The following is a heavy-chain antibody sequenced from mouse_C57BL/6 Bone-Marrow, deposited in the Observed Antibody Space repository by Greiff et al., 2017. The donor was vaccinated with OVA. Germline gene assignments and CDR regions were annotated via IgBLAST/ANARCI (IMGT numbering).Heavy chain of an antibody. D-gene: IGHD2-3*01. CDR1: GFTFSSYG. Sequence: EVQRVESGGDLVKPGGSLKLSCAASGFTFSSYGMSWVRQTPDKRLEWVATISSGGSYTYYPDSVKGRFTISRDNAKNTLYLQMSSLKSEDTAMYYCARHDFYDGSLDYWGQGTTLTVSS. J-gene: IGHJ2*01. CDR3: ARHDFYDGSLDY. V-gene: IGHV5-6*01. CDR2: ISSGGSYT.